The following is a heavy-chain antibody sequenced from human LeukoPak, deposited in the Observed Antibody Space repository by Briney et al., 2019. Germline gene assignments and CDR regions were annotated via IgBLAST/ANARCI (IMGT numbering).Heavy chain of an antibody. CDR1: AYTLTELS. CDR3: ARDRAPFGYCSSTSCYVFDY. V-gene: IGHV1-24*01. D-gene: IGHD2-2*03. Sequence: ASVNVSCKVSAYTLTELSMHWARQAPAKGLEWMGGFDPEDGETIYSQKFQGRVTMTEDTSTDTAYMELSSLRSEDTAVYYCARDRAPFGYCSSTSCYVFDYWGQGTLVTVSS. CDR2: FDPEDGET. J-gene: IGHJ4*02.